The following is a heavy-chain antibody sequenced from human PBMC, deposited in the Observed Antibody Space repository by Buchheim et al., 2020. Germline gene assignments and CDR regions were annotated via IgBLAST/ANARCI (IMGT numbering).Heavy chain of an antibody. D-gene: IGHD2-15*01. Sequence: EVQLVESGGGLVQPGGSLRLSCAASGFTFSSYWMHWVRQAPGKGLVWVSRINSDGSSTSYADSVKGRFTISRDNAKNTMYLQMNSLRAEDTAVYYCAREVKYCSGGSCYPNNDYWGQGTL. CDR1: GFTFSSYW. CDR2: INSDGSST. J-gene: IGHJ4*02. CDR3: AREVKYCSGGSCYPNNDY. V-gene: IGHV3-74*01.